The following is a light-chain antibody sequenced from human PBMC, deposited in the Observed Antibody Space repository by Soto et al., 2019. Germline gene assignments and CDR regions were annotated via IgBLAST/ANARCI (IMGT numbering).Light chain of an antibody. V-gene: IGLV1-51*01. CDR1: SSNIGNNY. CDR3: GTWDSSLSAFV. J-gene: IGLJ2*01. Sequence: QSVLTQPPSVSAAPGQKVTISCSGSSSNIGNNYVSWYQQLPGTAPKLLIYDNNKRPSGIPDRFSGSKSGTSATLGITGLQTGDEADYYCGTWDSSLSAFVFGGGTKVTVL. CDR2: DNN.